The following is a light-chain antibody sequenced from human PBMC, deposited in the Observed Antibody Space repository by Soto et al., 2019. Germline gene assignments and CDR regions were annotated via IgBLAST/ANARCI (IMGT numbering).Light chain of an antibody. CDR1: SSDVGTYNL. V-gene: IGLV2-23*02. CDR2: EVS. J-gene: IGLJ3*02. Sequence: QSALTQPASVSGSPGQSITISCTGTSSDVGTYNLVSWYQQNPGKAPKLMIYEVSKRPSGVSNRFSGSKSGNTASLTISGRQAEDESDYYCCSYAGSSSFYWVFGGGTKLTVL. CDR3: CSYAGSSSFYWV.